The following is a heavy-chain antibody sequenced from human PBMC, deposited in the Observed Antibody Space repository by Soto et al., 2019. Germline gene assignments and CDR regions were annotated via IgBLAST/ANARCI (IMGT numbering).Heavy chain of an antibody. CDR3: ARESHDILTGPPWVWYFDL. J-gene: IGHJ2*01. Sequence: QVQLQQWGAGPLRPLETLSLTCGVSGGSFSGYYWAWIRQSPGKGLEWIGEINDRGSINYNPSLKSRVSISVETSKNHYSLNLRSVPSADTAVYYCARESHDILTGPPWVWYFDLWGRCTLVTVSS. CDR1: GGSFSGYY. D-gene: IGHD3-9*01. CDR2: INDRGSI. V-gene: IGHV4-34*01.